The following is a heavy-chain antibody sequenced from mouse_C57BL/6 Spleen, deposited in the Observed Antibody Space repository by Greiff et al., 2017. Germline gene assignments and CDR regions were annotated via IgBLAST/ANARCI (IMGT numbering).Heavy chain of an antibody. CDR1: GFTFSDYY. CDR3: ARLIYYGYEEVAGYYYAMDY. V-gene: IGHV5-12*01. D-gene: IGHD2-2*01. J-gene: IGHJ4*01. CDR2: ISNGGGSS. Sequence: EVKLVESGGGLVQPGGSLKLSCAASGFTFSDYYMYWVRQTPEKRLEWVAYISNGGGSSYYPDTVKGRFTISRDNAKNTLYLQMSRLKSEDTAMYYCARLIYYGYEEVAGYYYAMDYWGQGPSASVCS.